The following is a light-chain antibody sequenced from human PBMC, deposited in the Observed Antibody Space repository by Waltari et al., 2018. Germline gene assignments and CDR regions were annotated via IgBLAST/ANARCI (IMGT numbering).Light chain of an antibody. V-gene: IGLV3-27*01. CDR2: KAN. Sequence: SYDLTQPSSVSVSPGQTARITCSGDVLGTYNVRWFQQKPGQAPVVVIYKANKRPSGIPERFSGSSSGTTITLTISGAQVEDEADYYCYSATDNNLVFGGGSRLTVL. J-gene: IGLJ2*01. CDR3: YSATDNNLV. CDR1: VLGTYN.